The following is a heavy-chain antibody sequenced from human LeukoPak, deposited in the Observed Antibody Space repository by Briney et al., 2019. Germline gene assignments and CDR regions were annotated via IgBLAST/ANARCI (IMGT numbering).Heavy chain of an antibody. CDR1: GFTFTSYE. CDR3: AELGITMIGGV. CDR2: ISSNGSTI. J-gene: IGHJ6*04. D-gene: IGHD3-10*02. Sequence: GRSLRLSCAPSGFTFTSYEMNWGRHAPGGGRGWVSYISSNGSTIYYADSVKGRFTISRDNAKNSLYLQMNSLRAEDTAVYYCAELGITMIGGVWGKGTTVTISS. V-gene: IGHV3-48*03.